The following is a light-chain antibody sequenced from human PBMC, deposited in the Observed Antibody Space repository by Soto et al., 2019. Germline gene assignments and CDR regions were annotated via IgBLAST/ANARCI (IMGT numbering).Light chain of an antibody. CDR3: LQYNSYPRT. Sequence: DIQMTQSPSSLSASVGDRVTFTCRASQGIRNDLGWYQQKPGKAPKRLIYAASSLQSGVPSRFSGSGTEFTLDFTLTISSLQPADFATYYCLQYNSYPRTFGQGTKLEIK. CDR1: QGIRND. J-gene: IGKJ2*01. CDR2: AAS. V-gene: IGKV1-17*01.